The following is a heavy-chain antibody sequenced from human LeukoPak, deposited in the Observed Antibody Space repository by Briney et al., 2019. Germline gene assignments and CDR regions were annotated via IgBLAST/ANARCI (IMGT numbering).Heavy chain of an antibody. CDR2: IYNSGSS. Sequence: SETLSLTCTVSGGSISSSTYYWGWIRQPPGKGLEWIGSIYNSGSSFYNPSLRSRVTISVDTSKNQFSLKLSSVTAADTAVYYCVRGPRQNYYDSSGYFDSWGQGTLVTVSS. J-gene: IGHJ4*02. D-gene: IGHD3-22*01. CDR3: VRGPRQNYYDSSGYFDS. CDR1: GGSISSSTYY. V-gene: IGHV4-39*07.